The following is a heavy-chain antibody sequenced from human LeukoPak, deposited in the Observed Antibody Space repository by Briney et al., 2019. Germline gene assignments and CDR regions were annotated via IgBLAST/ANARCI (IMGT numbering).Heavy chain of an antibody. V-gene: IGHV3-11*04. Sequence: GGSLRLSCAASGFTFSDYYMSWIRQAPGKGLEWVSYISSSGNTIYYADSVKGRFTISRDNAKKSVSLQMNSLRAEDTAVYYCARERGGGGSYSDDWGQGALVSVSS. CDR3: ARERGGGGSYSDD. J-gene: IGHJ4*02. CDR1: GFTFSDYY. CDR2: ISSSGNTI. D-gene: IGHD1-26*01.